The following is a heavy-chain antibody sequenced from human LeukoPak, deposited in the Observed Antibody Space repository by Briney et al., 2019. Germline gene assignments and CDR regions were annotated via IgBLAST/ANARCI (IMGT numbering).Heavy chain of an antibody. CDR3: ARAFGYDWRLDY. Sequence: GGSLRLSCAASGITVSSSYLSWVRQAPGKGLEWVSLIYSGGSTYYADSVKGRFTVSRDNSKNTLYLQMDSLRAEDTAVYYCARAFGYDWRLDYCGQGTLVTVSS. D-gene: IGHD5-12*01. CDR2: IYSGGST. CDR1: GITVSSSY. V-gene: IGHV3-53*01. J-gene: IGHJ4*02.